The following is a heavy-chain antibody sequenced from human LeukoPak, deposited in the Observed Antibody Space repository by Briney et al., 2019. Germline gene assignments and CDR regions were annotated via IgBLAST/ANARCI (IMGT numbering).Heavy chain of an antibody. D-gene: IGHD3-10*01. CDR2: IYPGDSDT. CDR1: GYSFTSYW. Sequence: AGESLKISCKGSGYSFTSYWIGWVRQMPGKGLEWMGIIYPGDSDTRYSPSFQGQVTISADKSISTAHLQWSSLKASDTAMYYCARPQSMTGVAAFDIWGQGTMVTVSS. V-gene: IGHV5-51*01. CDR3: ARPQSMTGVAAFDI. J-gene: IGHJ3*02.